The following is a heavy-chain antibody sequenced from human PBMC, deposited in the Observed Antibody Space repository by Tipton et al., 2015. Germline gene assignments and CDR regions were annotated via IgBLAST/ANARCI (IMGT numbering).Heavy chain of an antibody. Sequence: TLSLTCTVSGGSISSSNYYWSWIRQTPGKGLEWIGYIHYSGSTNYNPSLKSRVTISVDTSKNQFSLKLSSVTAADTAVYYCARAHAGDSSGSLFDYWGQGTLVTVSS. CDR2: IHYSGST. V-gene: IGHV4-61*05. J-gene: IGHJ4*02. CDR1: GGSISSSNYY. CDR3: ARAHAGDSSGSLFDY. D-gene: IGHD3-22*01.